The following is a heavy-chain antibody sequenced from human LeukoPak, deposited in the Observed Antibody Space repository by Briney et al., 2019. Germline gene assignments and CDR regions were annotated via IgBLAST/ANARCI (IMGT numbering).Heavy chain of an antibody. CDR3: ARDPGIAAAGTGFDY. J-gene: IGHJ4*02. Sequence: GGSLRLSCAASGFTFSSYSMNWVRQAPGKGLERVSSISSSSSYIYYADSVKGRFTISRDNAKNSLYLQMNSVRAEDTAVYYCARDPGIAAAGTGFDYWGQGTLVTVSS. V-gene: IGHV3-21*01. CDR2: ISSSSSYI. CDR1: GFTFSSYS. D-gene: IGHD6-13*01.